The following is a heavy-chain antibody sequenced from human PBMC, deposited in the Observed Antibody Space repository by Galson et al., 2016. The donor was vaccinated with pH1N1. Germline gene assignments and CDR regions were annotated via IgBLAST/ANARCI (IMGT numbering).Heavy chain of an antibody. Sequence: LSLTCTVSGGSISSSSYYWDWIRQPPGKGLEWIGSIYYSGSTYYNPSLKSRVTISVDTSKNQFSLKLSSVTAADTAVYYCARRGIGEFLYYFDSWCQGTLVTVSS. CDR3: ARRGIGEFLYYFDS. D-gene: IGHD3-10*01. J-gene: IGHJ4*02. V-gene: IGHV4-39*01. CDR2: IYYSGST. CDR1: GGSISSSSYY.